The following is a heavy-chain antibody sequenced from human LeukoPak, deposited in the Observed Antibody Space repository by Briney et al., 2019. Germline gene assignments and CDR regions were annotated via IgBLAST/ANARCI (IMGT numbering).Heavy chain of an antibody. D-gene: IGHD5-18*01. J-gene: IGHJ6*03. V-gene: IGHV1-8*01. CDR2: MNPNSGNT. Sequence: ASVKVSCKASGYTFTSYDINWVRQATGQGLGWMGWMNPNSGNTGYAQKFQGRVTMTRNTSISTAYMELSSLRSEDTAVYYCARGQGDTATLGYYYYMDVWGKGTTVTVSS. CDR1: GYTFTSYD. CDR3: ARGQGDTATLGYYYYMDV.